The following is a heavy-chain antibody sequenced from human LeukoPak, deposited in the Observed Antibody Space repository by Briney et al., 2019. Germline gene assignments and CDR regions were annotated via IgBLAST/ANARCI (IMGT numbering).Heavy chain of an antibody. V-gene: IGHV4-59*08. D-gene: IGHD3-9*01. CDR1: GGSISTYY. CDR3: ARHCDILTGYSAYAFDF. J-gene: IGHJ3*01. Sequence: PSETLSLTCTVSGGSISTYYWSWIRQPPGKGLEWIGYIYYSGSTNYNPSLGSRVTISVDTSKNRFSLKLSSVTAADTAVYYCARHCDILTGYSAYAFDFWGQGTMVTVSS. CDR2: IYYSGST.